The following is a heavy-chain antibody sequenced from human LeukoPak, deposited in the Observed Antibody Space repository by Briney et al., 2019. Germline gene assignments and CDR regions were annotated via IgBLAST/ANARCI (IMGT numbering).Heavy chain of an antibody. CDR1: GGSFSGYY. D-gene: IGHD2-2*02. CDR2: INHSGST. J-gene: IGHJ4*02. CDR3: ARGGPPRYCSSTSCYRWNFDY. Sequence: SETLSLTCAVYGGSFSGYYWSWIRQPPGKGLEWIGEINHSGSTNYNPSLKSRVTISVDTSKNQFSLKLSSVTAADTAVYYCARGGPPRYCSSTSCYRWNFDYWGQGTLVTASS. V-gene: IGHV4-34*01.